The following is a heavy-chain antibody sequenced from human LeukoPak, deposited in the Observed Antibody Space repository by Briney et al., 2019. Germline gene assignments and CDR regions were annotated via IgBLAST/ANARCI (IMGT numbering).Heavy chain of an antibody. J-gene: IGHJ4*02. CDR3: ARAHGGKFHNFDY. CDR2: IYHSGST. D-gene: IGHD3-16*01. CDR1: GYSISSGYY. V-gene: IGHV4-38-2*02. Sequence: PSETLSLTCTVSGYSISSGYYWGWIRQPPGKGLEWIGSIYHSGSTYYNPSLKSRVTISVDTSKNQFSLKLSSVTAADTAVYYCARAHGGKFHNFDYWGQGTLVTVSS.